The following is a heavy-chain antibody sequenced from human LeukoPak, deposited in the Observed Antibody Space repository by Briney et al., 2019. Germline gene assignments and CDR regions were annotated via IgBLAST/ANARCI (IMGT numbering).Heavy chain of an antibody. CDR3: ARLSVTSYYFDY. Sequence: SVKVSCKASGGTFSSYAISWVRQAPGQGLEWMGGIIPIFGTANYAQKFQGRATITADESTSTAYMELSSLRSEDTAVYYCARLSVTSYYFDYWGQGTLVTVSS. D-gene: IGHD4-17*01. CDR1: GGTFSSYA. J-gene: IGHJ4*02. CDR2: IIPIFGTA. V-gene: IGHV1-69*13.